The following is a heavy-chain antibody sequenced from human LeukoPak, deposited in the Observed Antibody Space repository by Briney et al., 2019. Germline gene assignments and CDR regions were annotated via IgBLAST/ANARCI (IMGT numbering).Heavy chain of an antibody. D-gene: IGHD3-10*01. V-gene: IGHV4-34*01. CDR1: GGSFSGYY. J-gene: IGHJ4*02. CDR2: INHSGST. Sequence: SETLSLTCAVYGGSFSGYYWSWNRQPPGKGLEWIGEINHSGSTNYNPSLKSRVTISVDTSKNQFSLKLSSVTAADAAVYYCARSRGDYDYWGQGTLVTVSS. CDR3: ARSRGDYDY.